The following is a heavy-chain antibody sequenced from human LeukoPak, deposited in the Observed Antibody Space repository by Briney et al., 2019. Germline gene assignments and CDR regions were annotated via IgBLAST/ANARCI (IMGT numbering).Heavy chain of an antibody. CDR2: ISGSGSDT. D-gene: IGHD6-6*01. CDR1: GFTLSTYA. J-gene: IGHJ4*02. V-gene: IGHV3-23*01. CDR3: ATFGYSSSSRYFKY. Sequence: GGSLRLSCAASGFTLSTYAMSWVRQAPGKGLEWVSIISGSGSDTYYADSVKGRFTISRDNSKNTLYLQLNSPRAEDTAVYYCATFGYSSSSRYFKYWGQGTLVTASS.